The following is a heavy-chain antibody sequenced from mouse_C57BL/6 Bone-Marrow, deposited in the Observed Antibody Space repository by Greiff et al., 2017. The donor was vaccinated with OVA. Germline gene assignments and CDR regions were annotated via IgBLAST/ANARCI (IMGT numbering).Heavy chain of an antibody. J-gene: IGHJ1*03. CDR3: ARELGRRWYFDV. V-gene: IGHV1-69*01. CDR1: GYTFTSYW. D-gene: IGHD4-1*01. Sequence: VQLQQPGAELVMPGASVKLSCKASGYTFTSYWMHWVKQRPGQGLEWIGEIDPSDSYTNYNQKFKGKSTLTVDKSSSTAYMQLSSLTSEDSAVYYCARELGRRWYFDVWGTGTTVTVSS. CDR2: IDPSDSYT.